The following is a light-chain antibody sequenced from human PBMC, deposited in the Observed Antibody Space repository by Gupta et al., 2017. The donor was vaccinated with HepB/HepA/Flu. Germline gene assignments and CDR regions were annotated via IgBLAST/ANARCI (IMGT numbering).Light chain of an antibody. V-gene: IGLV3-25*03. CDR3: QSADSSGTYVV. CDR2: KDS. CDR1: AFPRQY. J-gene: IGLJ2*01. Sequence: SYELTQPPSVSASPGQTTRITCSGDAFPRQYAYWYQQKPGQAPVLLIYKDSERPSGIPERFSGSSSGTTATLTISGVQAEDEADYYCQSADSSGTYVVFGGGTKLTVL.